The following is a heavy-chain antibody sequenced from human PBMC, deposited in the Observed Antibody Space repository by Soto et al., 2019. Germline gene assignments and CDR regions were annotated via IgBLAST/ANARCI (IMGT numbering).Heavy chain of an antibody. D-gene: IGHD3-22*01. CDR3: ARATYDSSTYYLDY. CDR1: GASISGGDYY. Sequence: QVQLQESGPGLVKPSQTLSLTCTVSGASISGGDYYWTWIRQPPGKGLEWIESIYYTGNTYSNPSLESRLFISVDPSNNQFALRLTSVTAPDTAIYYCARATYDSSTYYLDYWGQGPLVTVSS. V-gene: IGHV4-30-4*01. J-gene: IGHJ4*02. CDR2: IYYTGNT.